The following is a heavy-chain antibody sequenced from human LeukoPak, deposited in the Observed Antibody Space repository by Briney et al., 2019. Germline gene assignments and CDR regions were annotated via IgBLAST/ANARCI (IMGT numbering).Heavy chain of an antibody. Sequence: GGSLRLSCAASGFTFSSYAMSWVRQAPGKGLEWVGRIKSKTDGGTTDYAAPVKGRFTISRDDSKNTLYLQMNSLKTEDTAVYYCTTDGPPLRFLEWLSPHWGQGTLVTVSS. CDR3: TTDGPPLRFLEWLSPH. V-gene: IGHV3-15*01. D-gene: IGHD3-3*01. CDR1: GFTFSSYA. J-gene: IGHJ4*02. CDR2: IKSKTDGGTT.